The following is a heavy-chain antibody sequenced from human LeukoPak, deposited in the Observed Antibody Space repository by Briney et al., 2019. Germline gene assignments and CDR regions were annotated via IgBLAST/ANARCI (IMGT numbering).Heavy chain of an antibody. Sequence: SETLSLTCTVSGGSISSYYWSWIRQPPGKGLEWIGHIYYSGSTNYNPSLKSRVTISVDTSKNQFSLKLSSVTAADTAVYYCARFDRYSSGWYPSDFDYWGQGTLVTVSS. CDR2: IYYSGST. J-gene: IGHJ4*02. V-gene: IGHV4-59*12. CDR3: ARFDRYSSGWYPSDFDY. D-gene: IGHD6-19*01. CDR1: GGSISSYY.